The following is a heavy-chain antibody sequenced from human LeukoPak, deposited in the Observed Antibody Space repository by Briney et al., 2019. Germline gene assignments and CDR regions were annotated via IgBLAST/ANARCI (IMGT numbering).Heavy chain of an antibody. CDR3: ARLGDCGHDCYPHDY. D-gene: IGHD2-21*01. CDR1: GGSISGYH. V-gene: IGHV4-59*08. CDR2: IYYNGDT. Sequence: SETLSLTCIVSGGSISGYHWGWVRQPPGKGLEYISFIYYNGDTNYNPSLKSRVTMSVDTSKNQFSLKLSSVTAADTAVYYCARLGDCGHDCYPHDYWGQGTLVTVSS. J-gene: IGHJ4*02.